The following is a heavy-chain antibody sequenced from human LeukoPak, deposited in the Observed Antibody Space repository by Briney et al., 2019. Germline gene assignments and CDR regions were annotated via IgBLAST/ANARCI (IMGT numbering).Heavy chain of an antibody. Sequence: GGSLRLSCAASGFIVSSNYMSWVRQAPGKGLEWVSVIYSGGSTYYADSVKGRFTISRDNSKNTLYLQMNSLRAEDTAVYYCASYDYVWGSPFDYWGQGTLVTVSS. CDR2: IYSGGST. CDR1: GFIVSSNY. V-gene: IGHV3-53*01. J-gene: IGHJ4*02. CDR3: ASYDYVWGSPFDY. D-gene: IGHD3-16*01.